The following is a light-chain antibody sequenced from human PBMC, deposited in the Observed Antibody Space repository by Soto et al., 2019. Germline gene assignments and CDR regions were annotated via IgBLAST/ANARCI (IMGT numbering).Light chain of an antibody. CDR3: QHSNSYSEA. Sequence: DIQMTQSPSTLSGSVGDRVTITCRASQTSISWLAWYQQKPGKAPKLLIYKASTLKSGVPSRFSGSGSGTEFTLTISSLQPDDFATYYCQHSNSYSEAFGEGTKVDI. CDR1: QTSISW. CDR2: KAS. J-gene: IGKJ1*01. V-gene: IGKV1-5*03.